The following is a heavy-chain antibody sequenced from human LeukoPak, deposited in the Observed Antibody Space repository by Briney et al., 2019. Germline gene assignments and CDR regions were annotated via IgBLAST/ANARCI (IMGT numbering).Heavy chain of an antibody. CDR1: GGSISSGGYS. V-gene: IGHV4-30-2*01. D-gene: IGHD2-15*01. J-gene: IGHJ3*02. CDR2: IYHSGST. CDR3: ARVLDAFDI. Sequence: TSETLSLTCAVSGGSISSGGYSWSWIRQPPGKGLEWIGYIYHSGSTYYNPSPKSRVTISVDRSKNQFSLKLSSVTAADTAVYYCARVLDAFDIWGQGTMVTVSS.